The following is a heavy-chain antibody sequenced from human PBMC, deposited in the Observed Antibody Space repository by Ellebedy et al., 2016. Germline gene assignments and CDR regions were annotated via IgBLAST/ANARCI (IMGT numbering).Heavy chain of an antibody. Sequence: GGSLRLSXTVSGVTFRSFAMHWVRQAPGKGLVWVAVISSDGSNQNYADSVKGRFTISRDNSKDTLYLQMNGVRADDTAVYYYVKASRGTHRRGLFGKWGQGTLVAVSS. V-gene: IGHV3-30*18. D-gene: IGHD3-16*01. CDR3: VKASRGTHRRGLFGK. J-gene: IGHJ4*02. CDR2: ISSDGSNQ. CDR1: GVTFRSFA.